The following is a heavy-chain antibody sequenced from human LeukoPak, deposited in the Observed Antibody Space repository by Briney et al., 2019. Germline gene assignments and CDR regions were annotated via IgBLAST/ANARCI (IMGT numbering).Heavy chain of an antibody. V-gene: IGHV3-21*01. Sequence: GGSLRLSCAASGFTFSSYWMNWVRQAPGKGLEWVASISRNSTYIHYADSVKGRFTISRDNARNSLFLQMNSLRAEDTAIYYCASDEGNYFDYWGQGTLVTVSS. CDR1: GFTFSSYW. CDR2: ISRNSTYI. J-gene: IGHJ4*02. CDR3: ASDEGNYFDY.